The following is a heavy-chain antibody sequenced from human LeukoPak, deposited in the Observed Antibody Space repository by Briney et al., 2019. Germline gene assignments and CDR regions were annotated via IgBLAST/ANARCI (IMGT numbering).Heavy chain of an antibody. J-gene: IGHJ3*02. D-gene: IGHD3-10*01. CDR2: IYYSGST. Sequence: SETLSLTCTVSGGSISSGGYYWSWIRQHPGKSLEWIGYIYYSGSTYYNPSLKSRVTISVDTSKNQFSLKLSSVTAEDTAVYYCAKDHSPVGLLWFGTDAFDIWGQGTMVTVSS. CDR1: GGSISSGGYY. V-gene: IGHV4-31*03. CDR3: AKDHSPVGLLWFGTDAFDI.